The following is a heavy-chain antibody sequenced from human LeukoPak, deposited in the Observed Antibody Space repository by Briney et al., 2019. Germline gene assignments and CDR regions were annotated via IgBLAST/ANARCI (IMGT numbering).Heavy chain of an antibody. CDR1: GFTFSTYA. CDR3: ARGYTYGSA. Sequence: GGSLRLSCAASGFTFSTYAMNWVRQAPGKGLEWVSGISGNGDNTYYTDSVKGRFTISRDNSKNTLYLQMNSLRAEDTAVYYCARGYTYGSAWGQGTLVTVSS. D-gene: IGHD5-18*01. CDR2: ISGNGDNT. V-gene: IGHV3-23*01. J-gene: IGHJ5*02.